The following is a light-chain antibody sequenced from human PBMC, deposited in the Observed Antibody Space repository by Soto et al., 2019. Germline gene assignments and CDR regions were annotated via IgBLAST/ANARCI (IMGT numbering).Light chain of an antibody. CDR2: GAS. V-gene: IGKV3-15*01. CDR3: KQYKNWPPIT. J-gene: IGKJ5*01. CDR1: QYVWTS. Sequence: EIVMKQSPAILSVSPGERATLSCRASQYVWTSVAWYQQKPGQAPRLLIYGASTRATGIPARFSGSGSGTEFTLSISSLQSEDSAVYYCKQYKNWPPITFGQGTRLEIK.